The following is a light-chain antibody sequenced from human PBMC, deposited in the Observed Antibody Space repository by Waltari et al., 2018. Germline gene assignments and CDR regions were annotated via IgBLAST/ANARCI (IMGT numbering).Light chain of an antibody. V-gene: IGKV1-33*01. J-gene: IGKJ4*01. CDR3: QKYDNPPHT. Sequence: DIQMTQSPSSLSASVGDRVTITCQASQDIKKNLSWYQQKPGKAPKLLMYDASKLQRGVPSRFSGSGSGTDFTLTISRLQPEDIATYYCQKYDNPPHTYGGGTKVEIK. CDR2: DAS. CDR1: QDIKKN.